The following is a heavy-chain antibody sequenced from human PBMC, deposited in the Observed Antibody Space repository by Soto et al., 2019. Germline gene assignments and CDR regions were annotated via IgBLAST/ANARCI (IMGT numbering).Heavy chain of an antibody. CDR3: ARVVYDYGDPDDAFDI. V-gene: IGHV1-18*01. CDR2: ISAYNGNT. Sequence: ASVKVSCKASGYTFTSYGISWVRQAPGQGLEWMGWISAYNGNTNYAQKLQGRVTMTTDTSTSTAYMELRSLRSDDTAVHYCARVVYDYGDPDDAFDIWGQGTMVTVSS. J-gene: IGHJ3*02. CDR1: GYTFTSYG. D-gene: IGHD4-17*01.